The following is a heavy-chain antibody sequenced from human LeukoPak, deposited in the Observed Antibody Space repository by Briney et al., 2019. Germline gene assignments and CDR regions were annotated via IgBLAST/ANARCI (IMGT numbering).Heavy chain of an antibody. CDR1: GGPFSGYY. CDR2: INHSGST. Sequence: PSETLSLTCAVYGGPFSGYYWSWIRQPPGKGLEWIGEINHSGSTNYNPSLKSRVTISVDTSKNQFLLKLSPVTAADTAVYYCGRGLTKAHRFYWSPVWGQGTMVTVSS. J-gene: IGHJ3*01. D-gene: IGHD3-3*01. V-gene: IGHV4-34*01. CDR3: GRGLTKAHRFYWSPV.